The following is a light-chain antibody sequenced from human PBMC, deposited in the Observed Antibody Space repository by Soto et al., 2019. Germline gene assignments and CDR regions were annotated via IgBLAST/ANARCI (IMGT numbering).Light chain of an antibody. V-gene: IGKV1D-13*01. Sequence: AIPLTQSPSSLSASVGDRVTITCRASQGIGSALAWYQQKPGKAPNLLIHDASSLESGVPSRFSGSGSGTDFTLTINSLQPEDFATYYCQQFNDCWTFGQGTKVEIK. CDR2: DAS. CDR1: QGIGSA. CDR3: QQFNDCWT. J-gene: IGKJ1*01.